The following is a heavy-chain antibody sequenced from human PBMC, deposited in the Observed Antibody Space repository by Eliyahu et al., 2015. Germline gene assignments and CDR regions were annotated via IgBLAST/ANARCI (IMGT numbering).Heavy chain of an antibody. V-gene: IGHV4-59*01. CDR1: XXSISSYX. Sequence: QVQLQESGPGLVKPSETXSLXCTGSXXSISSYXWCWIRQPPGKGLEWIGYIYXSGSTNYNPXLKSRVTISVDTSKNQFSLKLSSVTAADTAVYYCASQRGYFDLWGRGTLVTVSS. CDR2: IYXSGST. J-gene: IGHJ2*01. CDR3: ASQRGYFDL. D-gene: IGHD6-25*01.